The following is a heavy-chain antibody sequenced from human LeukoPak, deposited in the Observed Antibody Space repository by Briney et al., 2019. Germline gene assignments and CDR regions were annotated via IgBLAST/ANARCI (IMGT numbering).Heavy chain of an antibody. CDR1: GGSFSGYY. V-gene: IGHV4-34*01. D-gene: IGHD1-1*01. J-gene: IGHJ4*02. CDR3: ARVEAGDYFDC. Sequence: PSETLSLTCAVYGGSFSGYYWSWIRQPPGKGLEWIGKINHSGSTNYNPPLKSRVTISGDTSKNQFSVKLSSVTAADTAVYYCARVEAGDYFDCWGQGTLVTVSS. CDR2: INHSGST.